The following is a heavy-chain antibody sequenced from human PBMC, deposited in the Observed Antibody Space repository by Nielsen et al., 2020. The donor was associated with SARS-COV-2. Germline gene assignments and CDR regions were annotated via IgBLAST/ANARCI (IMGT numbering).Heavy chain of an antibody. CDR2: ISWNSGSI. D-gene: IGHD6-25*01. CDR3: AKVHMGSDDAFDI. V-gene: IGHV3-9*01. J-gene: IGHJ3*02. Sequence: SLKISCAASGFTFDDYAMHWVRQAPGKGLEWVSGISWNSGSIGYADSVKGRFTISRDNAKNSLYLQMNSLRAEDTALYYCAKVHMGSDDAFDIWGQGTMVTVSS. CDR1: GFTFDDYA.